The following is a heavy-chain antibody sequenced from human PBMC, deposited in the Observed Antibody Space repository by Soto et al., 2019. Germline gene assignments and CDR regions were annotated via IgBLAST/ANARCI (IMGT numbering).Heavy chain of an antibody. D-gene: IGHD4-17*01. CDR2: IYHSGST. J-gene: IGHJ4*02. Sequence: SETLSLTCAVSGGSVSSGGYSWSWIRQPPGKGLECIGYIYHSGSTYYNPSLKSRVTISVDRSKNQLSLKLSSVTAADTAVYYCARGTTTVTTFDYWGQGTLVTVSS. CDR1: GGSVSSGGYS. V-gene: IGHV4-30-2*01. CDR3: ARGTTTVTTFDY.